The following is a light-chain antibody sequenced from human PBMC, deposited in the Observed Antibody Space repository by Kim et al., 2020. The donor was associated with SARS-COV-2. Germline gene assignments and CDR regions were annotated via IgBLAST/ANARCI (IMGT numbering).Light chain of an antibody. CDR3: QQSYSLPLT. CDR1: QTISTS. Sequence: DIQMTQSPSSLSASVGDRVTLTCRASQTISTSLAWYQQKAGRGPKLLIYDASILYSGVPSRFSGSGSETDFTLNISSLQPEDFATYYCQQSYSLPLTFGGGTKVDIK. CDR2: DAS. J-gene: IGKJ4*01. V-gene: IGKV1-39*01.